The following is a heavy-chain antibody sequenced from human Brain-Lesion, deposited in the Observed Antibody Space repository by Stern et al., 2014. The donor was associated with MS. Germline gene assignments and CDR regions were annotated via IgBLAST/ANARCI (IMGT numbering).Heavy chain of an antibody. V-gene: IGHV1-2*02. CDR3: ARDQRGITIFGVVTDYYYLGMDV. CDR2: INPNTGAP. J-gene: IGHJ6*02. Sequence: VQLLQSGAEVKKPGASVRVSCTTSGYIFTGYYRPWVRQAPGQGLEWMAWINPNTGAPNYAQKFQGRVTMSRDTSISTAYVELSSLTSDDTAVYYCARDQRGITIFGVVTDYYYLGMDVWGQGTTVTVSS. D-gene: IGHD3-3*01. CDR1: GYIFTGYY.